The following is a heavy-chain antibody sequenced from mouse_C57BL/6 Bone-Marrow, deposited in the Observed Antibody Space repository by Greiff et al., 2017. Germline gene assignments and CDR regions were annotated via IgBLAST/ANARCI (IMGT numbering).Heavy chain of an antibody. Sequence: DVMLVESGPGLAKPSQTLSLTCSVTGYSITSDYWNWIRKFPGNKLEYMGYISYSGSTYYNPSLKSRISITRDTSKNQYYLQLNSVTTEDTATYYCARYRSRGYYAMDYWGQGTSVTVSS. J-gene: IGHJ4*01. CDR2: ISYSGST. CDR3: ARYRSRGYYAMDY. CDR1: GYSITSDY. V-gene: IGHV3-8*01. D-gene: IGHD1-1*01.